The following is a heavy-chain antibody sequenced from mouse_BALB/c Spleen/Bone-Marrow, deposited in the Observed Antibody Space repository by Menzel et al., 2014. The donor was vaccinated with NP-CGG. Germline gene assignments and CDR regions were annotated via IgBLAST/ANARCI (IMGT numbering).Heavy chain of an antibody. CDR2: INPSNGRT. Sequence: VQLQQSGAELVKPGASVKLSCKASGYTFTSYWMHWVKQRPGQGLEWIGEINPSNGRTNYNEKFKRKATLTVDKSSSTVYMQLSSLTSEGSAVYYCTNYGYDWGQGTTLTGSS. CDR1: GYTFTSYW. CDR3: TNYGYD. D-gene: IGHD1-2*01. J-gene: IGHJ2*01. V-gene: IGHV1S81*02.